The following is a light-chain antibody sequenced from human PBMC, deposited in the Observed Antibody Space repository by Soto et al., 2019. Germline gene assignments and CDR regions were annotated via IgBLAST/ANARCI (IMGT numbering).Light chain of an antibody. CDR2: EGI. V-gene: IGLV2-23*01. J-gene: IGLJ1*01. CDR3: CSYVGATTYV. Sequence: LTQPASMSGSPGQSITISCTGTSNTIGGYNVVSWYQQHPGTAPKVIIYEGIKRPSGVSNRFSGSISGSTASLTISGLQAEDEADYYCCSYVGATTYVFGTGTKVTVL. CDR1: SNTIGGYNV.